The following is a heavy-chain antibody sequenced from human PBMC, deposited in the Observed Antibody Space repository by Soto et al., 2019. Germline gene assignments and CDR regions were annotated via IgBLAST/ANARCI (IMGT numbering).Heavy chain of an antibody. J-gene: IGHJ5*02. V-gene: IGHV3-33*01. D-gene: IGHD5-12*01. CDR1: GFTFSSYG. CDR3: ARGVRQDGYNLNWFDP. CDR2: IWYDGSNK. Sequence: QVQLVESGGGVVQPGRSLRLSCAASGFTFSSYGMHWVRQAPGKGLEWVAVIWYDGSNKYYADSVKGRFTISRDNSKNTLYLQMNSLRAEDTAVYYCARGVRQDGYNLNWFDPWGQGTLVTVSS.